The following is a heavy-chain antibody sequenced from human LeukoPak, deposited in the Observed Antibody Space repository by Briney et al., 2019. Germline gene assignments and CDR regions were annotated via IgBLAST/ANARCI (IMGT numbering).Heavy chain of an antibody. V-gene: IGHV4-39*01. J-gene: IGHJ6*03. Sequence: SETLSLTCTVSGGSISSSSYYWGWIRQPQGKGLEWIGSIYYSGSTYYNPSLKSRVTISVDTSKNQFSLKLSSVTAADTAVYYCARHAGTYDFWSGFPYYYYYMDVWGKGTTVTVSS. CDR3: ARHAGTYDFWSGFPYYYYYMDV. CDR2: IYYSGST. CDR1: GGSISSSSYY. D-gene: IGHD3-3*01.